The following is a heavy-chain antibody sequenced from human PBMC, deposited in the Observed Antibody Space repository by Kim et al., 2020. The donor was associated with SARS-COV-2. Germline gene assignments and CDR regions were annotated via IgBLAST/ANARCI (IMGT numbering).Heavy chain of an antibody. D-gene: IGHD4-17*01. V-gene: IGHV3-30*02. J-gene: IGHJ6*02. Sequence: KARFTTTRDNSKNTLYLQVNSMRAEDTAVYYCAKDIVVYGDYYGMDVWGQGTTVTVSS. CDR3: AKDIVVYGDYYGMDV.